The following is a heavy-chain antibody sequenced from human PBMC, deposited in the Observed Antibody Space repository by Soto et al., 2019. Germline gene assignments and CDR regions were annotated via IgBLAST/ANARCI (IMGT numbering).Heavy chain of an antibody. Sequence: GGSLRLSCAASGFTVSSSYMSWVRQAPEKKIERISVIYSGSGTYYADSMKGRFTISKHNSKNTLYLQMNSLRVEVTAVYYCARDLGGYGHFDYWGQGTLVTVSS. CDR3: ARDLGGYGHFDY. D-gene: IGHD5-12*01. V-gene: IGHV3-53*04. J-gene: IGHJ4*02. CDR2: IYSGSGT. CDR1: GFTVSSSY.